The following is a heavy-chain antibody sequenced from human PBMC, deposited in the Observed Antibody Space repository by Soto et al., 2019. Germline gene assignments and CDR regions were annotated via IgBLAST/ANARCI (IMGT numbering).Heavy chain of an antibody. Sequence: EVQLLESGGGLVQPGGSLRLSCAASGFTFSSYGMSWVRQAPGKGLEWVSSISGSGGSTYYADSVKGRFTISRDNSKNTLYLQMSGLRAEDTAVYYCANRNDCGSGSYCPFDHWGQGTLVTVSS. CDR1: GFTFSSYG. D-gene: IGHD3-10*01. J-gene: IGHJ4*02. V-gene: IGHV3-23*01. CDR2: ISGSGGST. CDR3: ANRNDCGSGSYCPFDH.